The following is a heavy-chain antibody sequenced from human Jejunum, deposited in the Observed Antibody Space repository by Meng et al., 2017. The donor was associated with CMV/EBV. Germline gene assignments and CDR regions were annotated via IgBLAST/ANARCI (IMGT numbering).Heavy chain of an antibody. V-gene: IGHV4-39*07. CDR3: VRDRGDGSGSYYDY. CDR1: DSFTNRIYY. D-gene: IGHD3-10*01. J-gene: IGHJ4*02. CDR2: IHYTGGT. Sequence: DSFTNRIYYWSWIRQSPRKGLDWVASIHYTGGTYYNPSLKSRVTISLDTSKSQFSLELTSVTAADTATYYCVRDRGDGSGSYYDYWGPGTVVTVSS.